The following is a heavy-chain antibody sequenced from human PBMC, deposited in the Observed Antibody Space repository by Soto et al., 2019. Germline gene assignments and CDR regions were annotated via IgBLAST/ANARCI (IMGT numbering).Heavy chain of an antibody. CDR3: ARAPPRGIAAPGTWGSGMDV. J-gene: IGHJ6*02. V-gene: IGHV3-30*04. Sequence: GGPLRLSCAAAGFSFGSYSRHWVRQATGKGLEWVAVISYDGSNKYYADSVKGRFTITRDSSKNTVSLQMNSLRLEDTAVYYCARAPPRGIAAPGTWGSGMDVWGQGTTVTVSS. D-gene: IGHD6-13*01. CDR2: ISYDGSNK. CDR1: GFSFGSYS.